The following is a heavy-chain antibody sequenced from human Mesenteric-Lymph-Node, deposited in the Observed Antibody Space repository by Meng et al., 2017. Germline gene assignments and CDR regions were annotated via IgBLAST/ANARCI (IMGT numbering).Heavy chain of an antibody. CDR2: IIPIFGTA. CDR3: ARVQVSGKYYYDSSAQVG. CDR1: GCTFSSYA. V-gene: IGHV1-69*13. J-gene: IGHJ4*02. D-gene: IGHD3-22*01. Sequence: SVKVSCKASGCTFSSYAISWVRQAPRQGLEWMGGIIPIFGTANYAQKFQGRVTITADESTSTAYMELSSLRSEDTAVYYCARVQVSGKYYYDSSAQVGWGQGTLVTVSS.